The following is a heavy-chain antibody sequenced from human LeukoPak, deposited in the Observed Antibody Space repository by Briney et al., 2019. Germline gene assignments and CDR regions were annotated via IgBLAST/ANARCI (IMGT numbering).Heavy chain of an antibody. J-gene: IGHJ4*02. CDR3: AKNTAAMTTVTTYFDY. Sequence: PGGSLRLSCAASGFTFSNYGMYWVRQAPGKGLEWVATIWYDGSNKYYADSVKGRFTISRDNSKNTLYLQMNSLRAEDTAIHYCAKNTAAMTTVTTYFDYWGQGTLVTVSS. V-gene: IGHV3-33*06. CDR2: IWYDGSNK. D-gene: IGHD4-17*01. CDR1: GFTFSNYG.